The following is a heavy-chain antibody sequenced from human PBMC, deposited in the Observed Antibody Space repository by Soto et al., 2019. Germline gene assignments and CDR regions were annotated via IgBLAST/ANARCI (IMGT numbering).Heavy chain of an antibody. CDR2: ISSSSSYI. V-gene: IGHV3-21*01. CDR1: GFTFSSDS. D-gene: IGHD3-9*01. J-gene: IGHJ4*02. CDR3: ARELRYFDWIWDY. Sequence: GGSLRLSCAASGFTFSSDSMNWVRQAPGKGLEWVSSISSSSSYIYYADSVKGRFTISRDNAKNSLYLQMNSLRAEDTAVYYYARELRYFDWIWDYWGQGTLVTVSS.